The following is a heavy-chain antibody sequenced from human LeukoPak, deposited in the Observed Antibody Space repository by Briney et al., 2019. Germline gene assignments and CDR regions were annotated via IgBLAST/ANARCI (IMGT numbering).Heavy chain of an antibody. CDR3: ARVRGSGSYLGGGAFDI. Sequence: GASVKVSCKASGGTFSSYAISWVRQAPGQGLEWMGRIIPILGIANYAQKFQGRVTITADKSTSTAYMELSSLRSEDTAVYYCARVRGSGSYLGGGAFDIWGQGTMVTVSS. J-gene: IGHJ3*02. CDR1: GGTFSSYA. CDR2: IIPILGIA. D-gene: IGHD1-26*01. V-gene: IGHV1-69*04.